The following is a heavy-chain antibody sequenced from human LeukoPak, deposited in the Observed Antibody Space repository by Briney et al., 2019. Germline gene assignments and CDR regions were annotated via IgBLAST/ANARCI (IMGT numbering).Heavy chain of an antibody. D-gene: IGHD3-22*01. J-gene: IGHJ4*02. V-gene: IGHV4-34*01. CDR1: GGSFSGYY. CDR3: ARQPRPRTYYYDSSGPHYFDY. Sequence: SETLSLTCAVYGGSFSGYYWSWIRQPPGKGLEWIGEINHSGSTNYNPSLKSRVTISVDTSKNQFSLKLSSVTAADTAVYYCARQPRPRTYYYDSSGPHYFDYWGQGTLVTVSS. CDR2: INHSGST.